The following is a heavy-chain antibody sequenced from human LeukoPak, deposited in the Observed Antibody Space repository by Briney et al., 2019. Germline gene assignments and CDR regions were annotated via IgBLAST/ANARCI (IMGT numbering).Heavy chain of an antibody. V-gene: IGHV1-2*06. Sequence: ASVKVSCKASGYTFTDYYVHWVRQAPGQGLEWMGRINPKSGGTNYAQKFQGRVTKTRDTSISTAYMELSRLRSDDTAMYYCANSNYYGSGISDYWGQGTLVTVSS. D-gene: IGHD3-10*01. J-gene: IGHJ4*02. CDR2: INPKSGGT. CDR1: GYTFTDYY. CDR3: ANSNYYGSGISDY.